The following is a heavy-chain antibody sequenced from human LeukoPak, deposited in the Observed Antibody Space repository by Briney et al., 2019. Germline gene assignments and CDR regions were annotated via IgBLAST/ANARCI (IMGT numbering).Heavy chain of an antibody. CDR2: IYTSGST. J-gene: IGHJ4*02. V-gene: IGHV4-4*07. CDR3: ARDVEGSSWYFDY. Sequence: PAETLSLTCTVSGGSIRSYYWSWIRQPAGKVLEWIGRIYTSGSTNYNPSLKSRVTMSVDTSKNQFSLKLSSVTAADTAVYYCARDVEGSSWYFDYWGQGTLVTVSS. CDR1: GGSIRSYY. D-gene: IGHD6-13*01.